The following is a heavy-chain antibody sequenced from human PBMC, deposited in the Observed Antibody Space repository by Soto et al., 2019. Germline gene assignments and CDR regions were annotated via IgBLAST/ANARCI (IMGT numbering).Heavy chain of an antibody. D-gene: IGHD5-12*01. CDR2: IIPIFGTA. CDR3: ARVKNVATIKNYGMDV. Sequence: QVQLVQSEAEVKKPGSSVKVSCKASGGTFSSYAISWVRQAPGQGLEWMGGIIPIFGTANYAQKFQGRVTITADESTSTAYMELSSLRSEDTAVYYCARVKNVATIKNYGMDVWGQGTTVTVSS. V-gene: IGHV1-69*01. J-gene: IGHJ6*02. CDR1: GGTFSSYA.